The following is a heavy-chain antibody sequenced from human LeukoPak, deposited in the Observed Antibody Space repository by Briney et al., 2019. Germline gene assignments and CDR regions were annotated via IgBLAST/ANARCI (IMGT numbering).Heavy chain of an antibody. CDR1: GFTFSSYG. CDR2: IWYDGSNK. V-gene: IGHV3-33*06. Sequence: GGPLRLSCAASGFTFSSYGMHWVRQAPGKGLEWVAVIWYDGSNKYYADSVKGRFTISRDNSKNTLYLQMNSLRAEDTAVYYCAKEESPRHYYDSSGPDYWGQGTLVTVSS. J-gene: IGHJ4*02. D-gene: IGHD3-22*01. CDR3: AKEESPRHYYDSSGPDY.